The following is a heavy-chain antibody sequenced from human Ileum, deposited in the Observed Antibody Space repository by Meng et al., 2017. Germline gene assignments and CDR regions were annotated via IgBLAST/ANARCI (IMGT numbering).Heavy chain of an antibody. CDR1: GFTFSSYN. J-gene: IGHJ4*02. D-gene: IGHD2-21*01. CDR2: ISSDGGST. V-gene: IGHV3-64*02. Sequence: GGSLRLSCAASGFTFSSYNMHWVRQAPGKGLESVSAISSDGGSTYYADSVKGRFTISRDNSKNTLYLQMGSLRSEDTAVYYCAREDKGDYDYWGQGKRVTVSS. CDR3: AREDKGDYDY.